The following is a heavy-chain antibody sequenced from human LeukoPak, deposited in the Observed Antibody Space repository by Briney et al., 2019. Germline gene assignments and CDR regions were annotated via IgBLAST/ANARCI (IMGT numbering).Heavy chain of an antibody. Sequence: PSETLSLTCTVSGGSISSYYWSWIRQPPGKGLEWIGYIYYSGSTNYNPSLKSRVTISVDTSKNQFSLKLSSVTAADTAVYYCARDGILTGTFDYWGQGTLVTVSS. D-gene: IGHD7-27*01. CDR2: IYYSGST. J-gene: IGHJ4*02. CDR1: GGSISSYY. V-gene: IGHV4-59*01. CDR3: ARDGILTGTFDY.